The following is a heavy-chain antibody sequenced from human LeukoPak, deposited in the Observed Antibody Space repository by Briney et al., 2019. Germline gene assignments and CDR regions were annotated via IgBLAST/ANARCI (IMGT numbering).Heavy chain of an antibody. CDR1: GGSISSSSYY. CDR3: LSGLNAFDI. J-gene: IGHJ3*02. Sequence: PSETLSLTCTVSGGSISSSSYYWGWLRQPPGKGLEWIGSIYYSGSTYYNPSLKSRVTISVDTSKNQFSLKLSSVTAADTAVYYCLSGLNAFDIWGQGTMVTVSS. D-gene: IGHD3-22*01. CDR2: IYYSGST. V-gene: IGHV4-39*01.